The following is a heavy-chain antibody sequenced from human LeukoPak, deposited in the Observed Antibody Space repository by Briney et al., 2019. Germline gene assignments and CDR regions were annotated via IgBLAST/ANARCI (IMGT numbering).Heavy chain of an antibody. J-gene: IGHJ4*02. D-gene: IGHD3-10*01. CDR3: ARGRRGSRGFDY. Sequence: ASVEVSCKASGYTFTSYDINWVRQATGQGLEWMGWMNPNSGNTGYAQKFQGRVTMTRNTSISTAYMELSSLRSEDTAVYYCARGRRGSRGFDYWGQGALVTVSS. V-gene: IGHV1-8*01. CDR2: MNPNSGNT. CDR1: GYTFTSYD.